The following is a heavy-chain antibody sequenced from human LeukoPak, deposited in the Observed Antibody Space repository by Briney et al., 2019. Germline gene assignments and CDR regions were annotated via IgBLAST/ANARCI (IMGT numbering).Heavy chain of an antibody. J-gene: IGHJ6*03. Sequence: ASVKVSCKASGYTFTSYDINWVRQATGQGLEWRGWMNPNSGSTGYAQKVQGRVTMTRNTSISTAYMELTSLRSADTAVYYCARGFLESLPIYYYYYIDVWGKGTTVTVSS. CDR2: MNPNSGST. V-gene: IGHV1-8*01. CDR3: ARGFLESLPIYYYYYIDV. D-gene: IGHD3-3*01. CDR1: GYTFTSYD.